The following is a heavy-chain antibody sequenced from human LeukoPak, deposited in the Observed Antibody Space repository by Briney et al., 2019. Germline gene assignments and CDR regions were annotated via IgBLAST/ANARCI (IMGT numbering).Heavy chain of an antibody. V-gene: IGHV3-20*03. CDR3: ARKSVVVGYNWFDP. D-gene: IGHD3-22*01. CDR2: INWNGGST. Sequence: GXGLEWVSGINWNGGSTGYAASVKGRFTISRDNSKNTLYLQMNSLRAEDTAVYYCARKSVVVGYNWFDPWGQGTLVTVSS. J-gene: IGHJ5*02.